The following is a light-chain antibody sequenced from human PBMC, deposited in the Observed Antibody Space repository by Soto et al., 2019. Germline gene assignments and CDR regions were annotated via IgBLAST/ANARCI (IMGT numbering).Light chain of an antibody. Sequence: EIVMTHSPATLSVSPWEIATLSCRASQSVSSNLAWYQQKPGQAPRLLIYDGSHRAAGIPSRFSGSGSGTDFTLTISGLEPEDFAVYYCQQRSNWLISFGPGTKVDI. CDR1: QSVSSN. CDR2: DGS. J-gene: IGKJ3*01. V-gene: IGKV3-11*01. CDR3: QQRSNWLIS.